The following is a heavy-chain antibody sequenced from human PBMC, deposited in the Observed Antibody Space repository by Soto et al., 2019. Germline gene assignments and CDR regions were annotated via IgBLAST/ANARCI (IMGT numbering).Heavy chain of an antibody. CDR3: ARDIYSGSFRYLDY. D-gene: IGHD1-26*01. J-gene: IGHJ4*02. V-gene: IGHV4-31*03. CDR2: IYYSGST. Sequence: SETLSLTCTVSGGSISSGDYYWTWIRQHPGKGLEWIGYIYYSGSTYYNPSLKSRVTISVDTSKNQFSLKLSSVTAADTAVYYCARDIYSGSFRYLDYWGQGSLVTVSS. CDR1: GGSISSGDYY.